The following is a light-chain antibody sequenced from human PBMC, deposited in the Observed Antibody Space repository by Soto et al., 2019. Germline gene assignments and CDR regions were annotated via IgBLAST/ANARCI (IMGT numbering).Light chain of an antibody. J-gene: IGKJ4*01. CDR2: AAA. CDR1: QGIGND. V-gene: IGKV1-6*02. CDR3: LQDHNYPIT. Sequence: AIQMAQSPSSLSASVGDRVTITCRASQGIGNDVGWYQHKPGQAPKLLIYAAATLQSGVPSRFSGSRSGTDFILTISSLQPEDFATYYCLQDHNYPITFGGGTKVDIK.